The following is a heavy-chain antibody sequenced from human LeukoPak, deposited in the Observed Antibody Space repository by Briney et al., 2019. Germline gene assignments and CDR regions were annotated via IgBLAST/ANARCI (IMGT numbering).Heavy chain of an antibody. V-gene: IGHV3-30*18. D-gene: IGHD5-24*01. CDR1: GFTFSSYG. CDR3: ANDLEMATIWDAFDI. CDR2: ISYDGSNK. J-gene: IGHJ3*02. Sequence: GGSLRLSCAASGFTFSSYGMHWVRQAPGKGLEWVAVISYDGSNKYYADSVKGRFTIPRDNSKNTLYLQMNSLRAEDTAVYYCANDLEMATIWDAFDIWGQGTMVTVSS.